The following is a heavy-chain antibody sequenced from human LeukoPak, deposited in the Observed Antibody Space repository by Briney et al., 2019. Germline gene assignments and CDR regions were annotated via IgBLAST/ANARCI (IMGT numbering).Heavy chain of an antibody. V-gene: IGHV3-23*01. CDR2: VSGGGVTT. CDR3: PKQSYPSGWNPFDY. CDR1: GFTFSSYA. D-gene: IGHD6-19*01. Sequence: GGSLRLSCAASGFTFSSYAMSWVRQAPGKGLEWVSTVSGGGVTTYYADSAKGRFTISRDNSKNTLYLQMNSLTAEDTAVYYCPKQSYPSGWNPFDYWCQGILVTVSP. J-gene: IGHJ4*02.